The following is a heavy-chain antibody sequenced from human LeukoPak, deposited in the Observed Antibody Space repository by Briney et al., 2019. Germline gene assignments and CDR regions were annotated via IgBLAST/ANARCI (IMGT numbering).Heavy chain of an antibody. J-gene: IGHJ4*02. CDR2: IRGSGGTT. V-gene: IGHV3-48*02. CDR3: ARDFGTYYYDSSGYS. CDR1: GFTFSRYS. Sequence: PGGSLRLSCAASGFTFSRYSMNWVRQAPGKGLEWVSYIRGSGGTTYYADSVKGRFTISRDNAKNSLYLQLNSLRDEDTAVYYCARDFGTYYYDSSGYSWGQGTLVTVSS. D-gene: IGHD3-22*01.